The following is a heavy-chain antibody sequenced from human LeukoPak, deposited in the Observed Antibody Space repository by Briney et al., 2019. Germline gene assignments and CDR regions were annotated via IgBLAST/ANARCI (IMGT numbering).Heavy chain of an antibody. Sequence: ASVKVSCKSSGFTFTDHYIHWVRQGPGQGLEWMGYIGPHSTFTSSPQEFQGRVTMTRDASMSTAYMELTRLRSEDTAVYYCARGPTTVKWYFDYWGQGTLVTVSS. J-gene: IGHJ4*02. V-gene: IGHV1-2*02. CDR3: ARGPTTVKWYFDY. CDR2: IGPHSTFT. CDR1: GFTFTDHY. D-gene: IGHD4-17*01.